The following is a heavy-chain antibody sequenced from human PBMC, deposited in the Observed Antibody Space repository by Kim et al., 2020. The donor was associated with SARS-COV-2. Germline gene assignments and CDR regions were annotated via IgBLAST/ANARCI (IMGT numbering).Heavy chain of an antibody. V-gene: IGHV3-23*01. J-gene: IGHJ6*02. Sequence: AHSVKDRFTIARDNSKNTLYLHMNSLRAEDTAVYFCAKFQGYYYYYGMDVWGQGTTVTVSS. CDR3: AKFQGYYYYYGMDV.